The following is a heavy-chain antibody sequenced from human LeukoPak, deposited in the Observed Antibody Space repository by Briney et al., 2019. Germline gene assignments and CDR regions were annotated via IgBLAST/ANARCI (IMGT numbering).Heavy chain of an antibody. Sequence: PGRSLRLSCAASGFPFSSYGVHWVRQAPGKGLEWVAVISYDGRNKYYADSVKGRFTIYRDNSKNTLYLKMDSLRAGDTAVYYCARDRWAIDYWGQGTLVTVSS. CDR3: ARDRWAIDY. J-gene: IGHJ4*02. D-gene: IGHD4-23*01. CDR2: ISYDGRNK. V-gene: IGHV3-30*03. CDR1: GFPFSSYG.